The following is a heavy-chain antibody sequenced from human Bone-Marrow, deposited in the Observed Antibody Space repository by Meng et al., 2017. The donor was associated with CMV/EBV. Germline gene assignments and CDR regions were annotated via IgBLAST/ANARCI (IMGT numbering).Heavy chain of an antibody. CDR3: AKVSYGPDAFDI. CDR2: ISSSGSTI. D-gene: IGHD5-18*01. V-gene: IGHV3-11*01. J-gene: IGHJ3*02. Sequence: GGSLRLSCAASGFTFSDYYMSWIRQAPGKGLEWVSYISSSGSTIYYADSVKGRFTISRDNAKNSLYLQMNSLRAEDTALYYCAKVSYGPDAFDIWGKGQWSPSPQ. CDR1: GFTFSDYY.